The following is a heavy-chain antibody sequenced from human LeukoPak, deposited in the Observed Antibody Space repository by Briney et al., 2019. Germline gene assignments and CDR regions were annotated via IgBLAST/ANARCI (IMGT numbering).Heavy chain of an antibody. D-gene: IGHD3-10*01. Sequence: GGSLRLSCAASGFTFSSYGMHWVRQAPGKGLEWVSAISGTRGKTYYADSVKGRFTISRDNSKNTLYLEMKSLTVEDTAIYYCARADYSCSGCYVDWGRGTLVTVSS. J-gene: IGHJ4*02. CDR2: ISGTRGKT. V-gene: IGHV3-23*01. CDR1: GFTFSSYG. CDR3: ARADYSCSGCYVD.